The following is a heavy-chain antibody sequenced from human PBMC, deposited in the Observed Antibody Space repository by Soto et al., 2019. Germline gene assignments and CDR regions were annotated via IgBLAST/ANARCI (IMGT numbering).Heavy chain of an antibody. CDR3: ARSYCSGGSCYYFDY. CDR2: IYYSGST. CDR1: GGSISSYY. V-gene: IGHV4-59*01. Sequence: ETLSLTCTVSGGSISSYYWSWIRQPPGKGLEWIGYIYYSGSTNYNPSLKSRVTISVDTSKNQFSLKLSSVTAADTAVYYCARSYCSGGSCYYFDYWGQGTLVTVSS. D-gene: IGHD2-15*01. J-gene: IGHJ4*02.